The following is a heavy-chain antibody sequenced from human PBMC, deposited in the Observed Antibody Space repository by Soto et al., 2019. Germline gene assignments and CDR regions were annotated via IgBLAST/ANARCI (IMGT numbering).Heavy chain of an antibody. D-gene: IGHD4-17*01. V-gene: IGHV1-8*01. CDR2: MNLDIGST. CDR3: GKGNYISKGYYSDCDMVH. Sequence: AAVKFPCKPSVSPFTTYHVTWVRQAPGQGLEGLEWMNLDIGSTAYALKFQARLTMTRNTSMSTAYLELRSLTSADTAIYYCGKGNYISKGYYSDCDMVHWGQGTKVTVSS. CDR1: VSPFTTYH. J-gene: IGHJ4*01.